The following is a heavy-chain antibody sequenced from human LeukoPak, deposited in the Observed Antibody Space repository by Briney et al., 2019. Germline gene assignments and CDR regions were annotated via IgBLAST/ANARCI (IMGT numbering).Heavy chain of an antibody. D-gene: IGHD1-7*01. CDR3: ARDAPPYNWNYY. CDR2: MSAYYCNT. CDR1: GYTFTSYG. V-gene: IGHV1-18*01. Sequence: ASVTDSCQGSGYTFTSYGLSWVRQPPGQELAWVGWMSAYYCNTNYAQKLQGRVTMTTDTSTSTAEMELRRLRSCDRAGYYCARDAPPYNWNYYWGQGTVVRVSS. J-gene: IGHJ4*02.